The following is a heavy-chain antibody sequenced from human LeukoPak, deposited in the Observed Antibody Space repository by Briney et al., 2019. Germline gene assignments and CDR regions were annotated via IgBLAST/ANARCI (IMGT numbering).Heavy chain of an antibody. D-gene: IGHD1-26*01. CDR3: ARHGSGSKYFDPLDF. CDR2: IWRDGSNK. Sequence: GGSLRLSCAASGFSFNEYAMHWVRQAPGKGLEWVAVIWRDGSNKCYADSVKGRFTVSRDNPKNTLNLQMDSLRVEDTAVYYCARHGSGSKYFDPLDFWGQGTLVTVSS. CDR1: GFSFNEYA. J-gene: IGHJ4*02. V-gene: IGHV3-33*01.